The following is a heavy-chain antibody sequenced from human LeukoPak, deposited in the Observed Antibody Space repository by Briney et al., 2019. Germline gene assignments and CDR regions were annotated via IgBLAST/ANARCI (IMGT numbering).Heavy chain of an antibody. J-gene: IGHJ6*02. CDR3: AKDIGYCSGGSCYYYGMDV. CDR2: IYYSGAT. V-gene: IGHV4-28*03. CDR1: NYSISGSNW. Sequence: PSETLSLTCTVSNYSISGSNWWGWIRQPPGKGLEWIAYIYYSGATYYNTLFRSRATVSVDMSENHFALKLTSVTAVDTAVYYCAKDIGYCSGGSCYYYGMDVWGQGTTVTVSS. D-gene: IGHD2-15*01.